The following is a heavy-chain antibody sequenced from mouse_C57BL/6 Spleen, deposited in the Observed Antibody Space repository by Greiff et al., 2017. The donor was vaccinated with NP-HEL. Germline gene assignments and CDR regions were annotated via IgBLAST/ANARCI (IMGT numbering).Heavy chain of an antibody. CDR1: GFTFSDYY. CDR2: INYDGSST. CDR3: ARSRLLDY. Sequence: EVKVVESEGGLVQPGSSMKLSCTASGFTFSDYYMAWVRQVPEKGLEWVANINYDGSSTYYLDSLKSRFIISRDNAKNILYLQMSSLKSEDTATYYCARSRLLDYWGQGTTLTVSS. J-gene: IGHJ2*01. V-gene: IGHV5-16*01.